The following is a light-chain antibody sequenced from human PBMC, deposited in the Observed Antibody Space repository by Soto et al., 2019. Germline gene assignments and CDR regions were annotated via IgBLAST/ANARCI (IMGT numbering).Light chain of an antibody. Sequence: EILLTQSPGTLCLSPGARPTLSCRASQSVSSYLAWYQQKPGQAPRLLIYDASNRATGITARFSGSGSGTDFTLTISSLEPEDFAVYYCQQRSNWPVTFGQGTRLEIK. CDR1: QSVSSY. CDR2: DAS. J-gene: IGKJ5*01. V-gene: IGKV3-11*01. CDR3: QQRSNWPVT.